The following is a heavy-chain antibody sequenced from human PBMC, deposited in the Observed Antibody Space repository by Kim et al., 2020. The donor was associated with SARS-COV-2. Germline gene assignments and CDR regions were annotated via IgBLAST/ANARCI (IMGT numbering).Heavy chain of an antibody. J-gene: IGHJ4*02. V-gene: IGHV4-59*01. D-gene: IGHD6-19*01. Sequence: SETLSLTCTVSGGSISSYYWSWIRQPPGKGLEWIGYIYYSGSTNYNPSLKSRVTISVDTSKNQFSLKLSSVTAADTAVYYCAKSIAVAGTAFDYWGQGTLVTVSS. CDR2: IYYSGST. CDR1: GGSISSYY. CDR3: AKSIAVAGTAFDY.